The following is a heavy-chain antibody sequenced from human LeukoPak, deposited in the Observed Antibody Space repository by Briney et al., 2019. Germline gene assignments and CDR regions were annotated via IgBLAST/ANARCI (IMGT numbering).Heavy chain of an antibody. CDR2: IIPIFGTA. J-gene: IGHJ4*02. D-gene: IGHD2/OR15-2a*01. V-gene: IGHV1-69*13. Sequence: SSVKVSYQACGRTFSRYAIIWLRQAPAQGLEGMGGIIPIFGTANYAQKLQGRVTITADESTSTAYMELSSLRSEDTAVYYCARGEDYCRAWKDYWGQGTLVTVSS. CDR3: ARGEDYCRAWKDY. CDR1: GRTFSRYA.